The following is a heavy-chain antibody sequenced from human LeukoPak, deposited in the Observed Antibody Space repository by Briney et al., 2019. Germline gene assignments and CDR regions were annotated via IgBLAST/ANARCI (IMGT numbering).Heavy chain of an antibody. CDR1: GGFVNSSAYY. CDR3: TRQLVTNLFGP. D-gene: IGHD4-23*01. J-gene: IGHJ5*02. CDR2: VYYGTNT. V-gene: IGHV4-39*01. Sequence: SETLSLTCAVSGGFVNSSAYYWAWIRQPPGKGLEFIASVYYGTNTYYNPALKSRVTLSIDTSKNQFSLKLRSVTAADTAVYYCTRQLVTNLFGPWGQGTLVTVSS.